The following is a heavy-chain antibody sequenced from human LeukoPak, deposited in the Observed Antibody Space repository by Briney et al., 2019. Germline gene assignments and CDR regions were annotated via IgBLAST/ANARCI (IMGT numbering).Heavy chain of an antibody. CDR2: INHSGGT. CDR3: GRDYCSGGSCYIDY. V-gene: IGHV4-34*01. J-gene: IGHJ4*02. CDR1: GGSFSGYY. D-gene: IGHD2-15*01. Sequence: SETLSLTCAVYGGSFSGYYWSWIRRPPGKGLEWIGEINHSGGTNYNPSLKSRVTISVDTSKNQFSLKLSSVTAADTAVYYCGRDYCSGGSCYIDYWGQGTLVTVSS.